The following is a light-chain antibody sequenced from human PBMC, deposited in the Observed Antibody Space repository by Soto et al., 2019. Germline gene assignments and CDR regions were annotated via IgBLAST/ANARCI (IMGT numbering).Light chain of an antibody. CDR2: SNN. J-gene: IGLJ1*01. V-gene: IGLV1-44*01. Sequence: QPVLTQPPSASGTPGQRVTISCSGSSSNIGSNTVNWYQQLPGTAPKLLIYSNNQRPSGVPDRFSGSKSGTSASLAISGLQSEDEADYYCAAWDDSLHGFYVFGTGTKLTVL. CDR3: AAWDDSLHGFYV. CDR1: SSNIGSNT.